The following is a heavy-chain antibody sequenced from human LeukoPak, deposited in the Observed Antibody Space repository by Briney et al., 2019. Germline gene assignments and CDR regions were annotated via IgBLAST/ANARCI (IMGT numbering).Heavy chain of an antibody. D-gene: IGHD4-17*01. V-gene: IGHV3-21*01. CDR2: ISSSSSYI. J-gene: IGHJ4*02. CDR3: ARDLVTTVTTLFDY. Sequence: ETLSLTCTVYGGAFSSSNYYWGWIRQPPGKGLQWVSSISSSSSYIYYADSVKGRFTISRDNAKNSLYLQMNSLRAEDTAVYYCARDLVTTVTTLFDYWGQGTLVTVSS. CDR1: GGAFSSSN.